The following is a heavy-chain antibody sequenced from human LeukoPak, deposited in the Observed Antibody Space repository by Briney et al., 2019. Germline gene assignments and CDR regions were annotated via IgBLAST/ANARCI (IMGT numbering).Heavy chain of an antibody. D-gene: IGHD6-6*01. Sequence: SETLSLTYTVSGGSISRNNYYWGWIRQPPGKGLEWIGSIYYSGSTYYNPSLKSRVAISVDTSENQFSLKLSSVTAADTAVYYCARDGGQLASDYWGQGTLVTVSS. J-gene: IGHJ4*02. CDR1: GGSISRNNYY. CDR3: ARDGGQLASDY. CDR2: IYYSGST. V-gene: IGHV4-39*07.